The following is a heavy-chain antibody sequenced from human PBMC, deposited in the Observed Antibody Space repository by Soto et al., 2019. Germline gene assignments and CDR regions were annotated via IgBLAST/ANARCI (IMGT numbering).Heavy chain of an antibody. V-gene: IGHV4-39*01. CDR2: IYYSGST. Sequence: PSETLSLTCTVSGGSISSSSSYWGWIRQPPGKGLEWIGSIYYSGSTYYNPSLKSLVTISVDTSKNQFSLKLSSVTAAETAVYYCSRHGRCSSTSCYSGRYYYYGMDVWGQGTTVTVSS. J-gene: IGHJ6*02. CDR1: GGSISSSSSY. D-gene: IGHD2-2*01. CDR3: SRHGRCSSTSCYSGRYYYYGMDV.